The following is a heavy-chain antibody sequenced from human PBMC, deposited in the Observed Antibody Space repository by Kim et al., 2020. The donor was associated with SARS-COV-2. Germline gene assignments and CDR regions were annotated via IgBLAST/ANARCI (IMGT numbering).Heavy chain of an antibody. V-gene: IGHV3-30*18. Sequence: GGSLRLSCAASGFTFSSYGMHWVRQAPGKGLEWVAVISYDGSNKYYADSVKGRFTISRDNSKNTLYLQMNSLRAEDTAVYYCAKGSSSWTYYYYGMDVWGQGTTVTVSS. CDR1: GFTFSSYG. CDR3: AKGSSSWTYYYYGMDV. D-gene: IGHD6-13*01. J-gene: IGHJ6*02. CDR2: ISYDGSNK.